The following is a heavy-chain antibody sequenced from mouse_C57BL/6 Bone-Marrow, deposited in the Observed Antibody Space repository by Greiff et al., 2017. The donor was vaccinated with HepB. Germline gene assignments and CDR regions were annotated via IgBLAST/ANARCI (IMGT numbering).Heavy chain of an antibody. J-gene: IGHJ1*03. CDR2: INPNNGGT. V-gene: IGHV1-26*01. CDR1: GYTFTDYY. Sequence: EVQLQQSGPELVKPGASVKISCKASGYTFTDYYMNWVKQSHGKSLEWIGDINPNNGGTSYNQKFKGKATLTVDKSSSTAYMELRSLTSEDSAVYYCAREVYDGYHVWYFDVWGTGTTVTVSS. D-gene: IGHD2-3*01. CDR3: AREVYDGYHVWYFDV.